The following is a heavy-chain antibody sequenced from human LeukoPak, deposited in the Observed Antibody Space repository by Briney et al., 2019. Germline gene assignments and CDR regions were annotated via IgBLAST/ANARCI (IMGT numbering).Heavy chain of an antibody. CDR2: ISSSSSTI. D-gene: IGHD2-2*01. CDR1: GFTFSSYS. V-gene: IGHV3-48*01. CDR3: ARERCSSTSCYSPYYYYYYMDV. Sequence: PGGSLRLSCAASGFTFSSYSMNWVRQAPGKGLEWVSYISSSSSTIYYADSVKGRFTISRDNAKNSLYLQMSSLRAEDTAVYYCARERCSSTSCYSPYYYYYYMDVWGKGTTVTVSS. J-gene: IGHJ6*03.